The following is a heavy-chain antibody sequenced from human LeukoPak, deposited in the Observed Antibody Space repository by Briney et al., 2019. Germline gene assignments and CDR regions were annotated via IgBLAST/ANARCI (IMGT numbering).Heavy chain of an antibody. CDR3: ARERAYMVRGVIEPYGMDV. Sequence: PGGSLRLSCAASGFTFSSYAMSWVRQAPGKGLEWVSGISGSDGTTYYADSVKGRFTISRDNSKNTLYLQMNSLRAEDTAVYYCARERAYMVRGVIEPYGMDVWGQGTTVTVSS. D-gene: IGHD3-10*01. V-gene: IGHV3-23*01. CDR2: ISGSDGTT. J-gene: IGHJ6*02. CDR1: GFTFSSYA.